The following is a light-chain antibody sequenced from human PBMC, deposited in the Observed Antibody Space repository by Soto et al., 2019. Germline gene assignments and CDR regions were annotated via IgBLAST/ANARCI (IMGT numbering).Light chain of an antibody. V-gene: IGLV2-14*01. Sequence: QSALTQPASVSGSPGQSITISCTGTSSDVGGYNYVSWYQQHPGKAPKLMIYEVSYRPSGVSNRFSASKSGNTASLTISRLQAEDEADYYCSSYTSSSTVLFGGGTKVTVL. J-gene: IGLJ2*01. CDR3: SSYTSSSTVL. CDR2: EVS. CDR1: SSDVGGYNY.